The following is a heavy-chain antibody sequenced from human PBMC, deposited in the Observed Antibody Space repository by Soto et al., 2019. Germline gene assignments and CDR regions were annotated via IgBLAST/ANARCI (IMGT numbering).Heavy chain of an antibody. CDR1: GFTFSSYG. CDR3: AKEGGYSSYYYGMDV. Sequence: PGGSLRLSCAASGFTFSSYGMHGVRQAPGKGLEWVAVISYDGSNKYYADSVKGRFTISRDNSKNTLYLQMNSLRAEDTAVYYCAKEGGYSSYYYGMDVWGQGTSVTVSS. V-gene: IGHV3-30*18. CDR2: ISYDGSNK. D-gene: IGHD6-13*01. J-gene: IGHJ6*02.